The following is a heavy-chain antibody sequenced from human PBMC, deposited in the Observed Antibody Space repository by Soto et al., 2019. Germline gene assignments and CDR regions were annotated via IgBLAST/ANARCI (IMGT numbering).Heavy chain of an antibody. CDR3: ARRRLRYFDWAHPLGAFDI. CDR1: GYTFTSYD. CDR2: IIPIFGTA. V-gene: IGHV1-69*13. D-gene: IGHD3-9*01. Sequence: SVKVSCKASGYTFTSYDINWVRQAPGQGLEWMGGIIPIFGTANYAQKFQGRVTITADESTSTAYMELSSLRSGDTAVYYCARRRLRYFDWAHPLGAFDIWGQGTMVTVSS. J-gene: IGHJ3*02.